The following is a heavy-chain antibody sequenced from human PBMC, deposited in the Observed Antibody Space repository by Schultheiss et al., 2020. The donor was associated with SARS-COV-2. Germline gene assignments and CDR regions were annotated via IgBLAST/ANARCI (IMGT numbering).Heavy chain of an antibody. V-gene: IGHV3-48*03. J-gene: IGHJ4*02. Sequence: GESLKISCAASGFPFRSYEMNWVRQAPGKGLEWVSYISSSRDDTYYADSVKGRFTTSRDNTKNSLYLQMDSLRAEDTGVYYCVSNYYNSSGYYPLNYWGQGTLVTVSS. CDR3: VSNYYNSSGYYPLNY. CDR1: GFPFRSYE. CDR2: ISSSRDDT. D-gene: IGHD3-22*01.